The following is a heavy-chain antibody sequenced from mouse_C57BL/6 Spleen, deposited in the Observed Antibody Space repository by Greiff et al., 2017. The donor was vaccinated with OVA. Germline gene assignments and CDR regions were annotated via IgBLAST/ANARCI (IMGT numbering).Heavy chain of an antibody. V-gene: IGHV5-17*01. J-gene: IGHJ2*01. CDR2: ISSGSSTI. D-gene: IGHD2-4*01. Sequence: EVQRVESGGGLVKPGGSLKLSCAASGFTFSDYGMHWVRQAPEKGLEWVAYISSGSSTIYYADTVKGRFTISRDNAKNTLFLRMTSLRSEDTAMYYCARDYDLYFDYWGQGTTLTVSS. CDR1: GFTFSDYG. CDR3: ARDYDLYFDY.